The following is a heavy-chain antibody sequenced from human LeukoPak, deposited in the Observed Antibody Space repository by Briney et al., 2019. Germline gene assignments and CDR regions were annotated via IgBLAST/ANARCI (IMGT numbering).Heavy chain of an antibody. CDR3: ARTTVTTVWFDP. V-gene: IGHV4-59*01. CDR2: IYYSGST. CDR1: GGSISSYY. Sequence: PSETLSLTCTVSGGSISSYYRSWIRQPPGKGLEWIGYIYYSGSTNYNPSLKSRVTISVDTSKNQFSLKLSSVTAADTAVYYCARTTVTTVWFDPWGQGTLVTVSS. D-gene: IGHD4-11*01. J-gene: IGHJ5*02.